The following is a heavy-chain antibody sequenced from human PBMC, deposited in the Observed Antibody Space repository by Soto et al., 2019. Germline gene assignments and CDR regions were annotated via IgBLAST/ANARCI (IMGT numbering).Heavy chain of an antibody. J-gene: IGHJ4*02. D-gene: IGHD3-22*01. CDR3: ASLVDSSGYEAY. CDR1: GGSFSGYY. CDR2: INHSGST. Sequence: QVQLQQWGAGLLKPSETLSLTCAVYGGSFSGYYWSWIRQPPGKGLEWIGEINHSGSTTYNPSLKSRVTISVDTSKHQFSLKLSSVTAADTAVYYCASLVDSSGYEAYWGQGTLVTVSS. V-gene: IGHV4-34*01.